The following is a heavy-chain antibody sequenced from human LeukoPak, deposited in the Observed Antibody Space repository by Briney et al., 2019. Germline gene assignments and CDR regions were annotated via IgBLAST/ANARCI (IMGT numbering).Heavy chain of an antibody. V-gene: IGHV4-4*07. J-gene: IGHJ5*02. D-gene: IGHD7-27*01. CDR1: GGSFRSSH. Sequence: SETLSLTCTVSGGSFRSSHWSWIRQPAGKGLEWIAIIYNSGGTNYNPSLKSRVTISRDTSKNQFSLTLTSVTAADTAVYYCASDLTVPPYNWFDPWGQGTLVTVSS. CDR2: IYNSGGT. CDR3: ASDLTVPPYNWFDP.